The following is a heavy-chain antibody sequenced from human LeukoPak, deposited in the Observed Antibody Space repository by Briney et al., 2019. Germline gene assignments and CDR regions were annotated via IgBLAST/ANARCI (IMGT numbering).Heavy chain of an antibody. J-gene: IGHJ4*02. D-gene: IGHD6-13*01. CDR3: ARGTLKAAATDFDY. Sequence: GGSLGLSCAASGFTFDDYGMSWVRQAPGKGLEWVSGINWNGGGTGYADSVKGRFTISRDNAKNSLYLQMNSLRAEDTALYYCARGTLKAAATDFDYWGQGTLVTVSS. CDR1: GFTFDDYG. CDR2: INWNGGGT. V-gene: IGHV3-20*04.